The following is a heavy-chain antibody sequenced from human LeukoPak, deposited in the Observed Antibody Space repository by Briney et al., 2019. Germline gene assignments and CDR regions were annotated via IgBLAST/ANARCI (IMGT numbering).Heavy chain of an antibody. D-gene: IGHD4-11*01. CDR1: GASISSYF. Sequence: PSETLSLTCAVSGASISSYFWSWIRQPPGKGLEYIGYIYYSGSTNYNPSLKSRVTISVDTSKNQLSLKLSSVTAADTAVYYCARSKAYSGYFDYWGQGTLVTVSS. J-gene: IGHJ4*02. V-gene: IGHV4-59*08. CDR2: IYYSGST. CDR3: ARSKAYSGYFDY.